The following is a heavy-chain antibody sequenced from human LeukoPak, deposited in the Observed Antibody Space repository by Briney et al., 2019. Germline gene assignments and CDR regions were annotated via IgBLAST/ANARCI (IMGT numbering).Heavy chain of an antibody. V-gene: IGHV3-23*01. CDR2: ISGSGSNT. CDR1: GFTFSNYA. J-gene: IGHJ4*02. Sequence: PGGSLRLSCAASGFTFSNYAMSWVRQATGKGLEWVSAISGSGSNTYYADSVKGRFTISRDISKNTLYLQMNSLRAEDTAVYYCASHYNILTGYKKSDFWGQGTLVTVSS. D-gene: IGHD3-9*01. CDR3: ASHYNILTGYKKSDF.